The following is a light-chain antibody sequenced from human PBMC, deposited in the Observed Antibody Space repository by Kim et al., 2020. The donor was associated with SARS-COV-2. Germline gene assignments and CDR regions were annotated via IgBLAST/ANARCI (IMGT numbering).Light chain of an antibody. J-gene: IGLJ2*01. V-gene: IGLV6-57*03. Sequence: GKTVPISCHRSSGSIASNYVQWYQQRPGSAPTTVIYEDNQRPSGVPDRFSGSIDSSSNSASLTISGLKTEDEADYYCQSYDSSTVVFGGGTQLTVL. CDR2: EDN. CDR3: QSYDSSTVV. CDR1: SGSIASNY.